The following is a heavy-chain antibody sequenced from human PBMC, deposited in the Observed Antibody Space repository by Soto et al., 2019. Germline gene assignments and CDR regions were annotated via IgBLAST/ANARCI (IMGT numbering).Heavy chain of an antibody. CDR1: GFTFSSYA. J-gene: IGHJ3*02. V-gene: IGHV3-23*01. Sequence: GGSLRLSCAASGFTFSSYAMSWVRQAPGKGLEWVSATSGSGGSTYYADSVKGRFTISRDNSKNTLYLQMNSLRAEDTAVYYCASLMVRGRSGAFDIWGQGTMVTVSS. CDR3: ASLMVRGRSGAFDI. D-gene: IGHD3-10*01. CDR2: TSGSGGST.